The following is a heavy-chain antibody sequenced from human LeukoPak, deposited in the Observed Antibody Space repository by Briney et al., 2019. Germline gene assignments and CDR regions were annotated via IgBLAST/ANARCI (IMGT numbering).Heavy chain of an antibody. D-gene: IGHD3-3*01. CDR1: GGSISSGDYY. CDR3: ARGGTRITIVGVVINDFDY. J-gene: IGHJ4*02. V-gene: IGHV4-30-4*08. CDR2: IYHSGNT. Sequence: SQTLSLTCTVSGGSISSGDYYWSWIRQPPGKGLEWIGYIYHSGNTYYNPSLKSRLTISVDTPRNQFSLKQRSVTAADTAVYYCARGGTRITIVGVVINDFDYWGQGTLVTVSS.